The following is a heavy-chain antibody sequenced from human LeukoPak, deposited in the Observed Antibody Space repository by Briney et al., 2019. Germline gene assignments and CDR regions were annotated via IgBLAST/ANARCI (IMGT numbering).Heavy chain of an antibody. J-gene: IGHJ4*02. D-gene: IGHD3-9*01. CDR1: GYTFTSYA. Sequence: ASVKVSCKASGYTFTSYAMNWMRQAPGQGLEWMGWIDTNTGNPTYAQGFTGRFVFSLDTSVSTAYLQISSLKAEDTAVYYCARDALGLLPDNYDILTGEPFDYWGQGTLVTVSS. CDR2: IDTNTGNP. V-gene: IGHV7-4-1*02. CDR3: ARDALGLLPDNYDILTGEPFDY.